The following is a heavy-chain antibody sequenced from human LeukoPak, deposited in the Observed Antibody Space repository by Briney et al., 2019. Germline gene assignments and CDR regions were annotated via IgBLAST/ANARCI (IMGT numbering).Heavy chain of an antibody. Sequence: ASVKVSCKASGYTFTGYYMHWVRQAPGQGLEWMGWINPNSGGTNYAQKFQGWVTMTRDTSISTAYMELSRLRSDDTAVYYCAAHGQMDYYYYYMDVWGKGTTVTVSS. D-gene: IGHD5-24*01. V-gene: IGHV1-2*04. CDR1: GYTFTGYY. J-gene: IGHJ6*03. CDR2: INPNSGGT. CDR3: AAHGQMDYYYYYMDV.